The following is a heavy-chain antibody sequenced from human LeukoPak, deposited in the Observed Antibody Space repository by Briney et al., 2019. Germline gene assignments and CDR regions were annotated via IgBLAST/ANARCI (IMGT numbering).Heavy chain of an antibody. CDR2: IYPGDSDT. Sequence: GESLKISCKGSGYSFTSHWIGWVRQMPGKGLEWMGIIYPGDSDTRYSPSFQGQVTISADKSISTAYLQWSSLKASDTAMYYCARLDPDSSSPGPMDVWGKGTTVTVSS. J-gene: IGHJ6*03. CDR1: GYSFTSHW. D-gene: IGHD6-6*01. V-gene: IGHV5-51*01. CDR3: ARLDPDSSSPGPMDV.